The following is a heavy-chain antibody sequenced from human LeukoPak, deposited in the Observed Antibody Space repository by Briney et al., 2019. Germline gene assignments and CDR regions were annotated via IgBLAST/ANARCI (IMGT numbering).Heavy chain of an antibody. V-gene: IGHV1-69*05. J-gene: IGHJ6*03. CDR2: IIPIFGTA. CDR1: GGTFISYA. Sequence: GSSVKVSCKASGGTFISYAISWVRQAPGQGLEWMGGIIPIFGTANYAQKFQGRVTITTDESTSTAYMELSSLRSEDTAVYYCAVGMLGYCSSTSCYVDYYYYMDVWGKGTTVTVSS. CDR3: AVGMLGYCSSTSCYVDYYYYMDV. D-gene: IGHD2-2*01.